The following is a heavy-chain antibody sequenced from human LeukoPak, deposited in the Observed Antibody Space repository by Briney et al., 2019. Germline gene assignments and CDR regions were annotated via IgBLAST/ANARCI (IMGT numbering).Heavy chain of an antibody. CDR3: ARDYDLKDY. CDR1: GFTFSTYD. D-gene: IGHD3-3*01. V-gene: IGHV3-13*01. Sequence: PGGSLRLSCATSGFTFSTYDMHWVRQRSGEVPEWVGAIYTTGDTYYTNSVQGRFTISRENAKNSLFLQMNSLRAEDTAVYYCARDYDLKDYWGQGTLVTVSS. CDR2: IYTTGDT. J-gene: IGHJ4*02.